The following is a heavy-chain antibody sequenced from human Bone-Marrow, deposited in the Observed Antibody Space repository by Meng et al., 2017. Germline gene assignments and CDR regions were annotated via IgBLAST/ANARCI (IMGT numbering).Heavy chain of an antibody. J-gene: IGHJ4*02. V-gene: IGHV3-23*01. CDR1: GFTFSSYA. CDR3: ARERHYYDSSGYLFPAYFDY. Sequence: GESLKISCAASGFTFSSYALSWVRQAPGKGLEWVSAISGSGDSTYYADSVKGRFTISKDNSKNTLYLQMNSLRAEDTAVYYCARERHYYDSSGYLFPAYFDYWGQGTLVTVSS. CDR2: ISGSGDST. D-gene: IGHD3-22*01.